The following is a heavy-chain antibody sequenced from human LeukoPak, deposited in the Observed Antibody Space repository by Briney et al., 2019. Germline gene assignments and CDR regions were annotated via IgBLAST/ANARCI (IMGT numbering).Heavy chain of an antibody. CDR1: GFTFSNYG. Sequence: GGSLRLSCAASGFTFSNYGMNWVRQAPGKGLEWVSGITGSGGNTYYADSVKGRFTISRDNAKNSLYLQMNSLRAEDTAVYYCARKTYYYDSSGYYYEPIDYWGQGTLVTVSS. D-gene: IGHD3-22*01. V-gene: IGHV3-23*01. CDR2: ITGSGGNT. J-gene: IGHJ4*02. CDR3: ARKTYYYDSSGYYYEPIDY.